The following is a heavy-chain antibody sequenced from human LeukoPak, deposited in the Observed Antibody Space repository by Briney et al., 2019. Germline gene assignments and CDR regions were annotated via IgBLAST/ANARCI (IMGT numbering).Heavy chain of an antibody. D-gene: IGHD2-15*01. CDR1: GFTFSSYS. CDR3: AREIGGGLGPGY. Sequence: SGGSLRLSCAASGFTFSSYSMNWVRQAPGKGLEWVSSISSSSSSYIYYADSVKGRFTISRDNAKNSLYLQMNSLRAEDTAVYYCAREIGGGLGPGYWGQGTLVTVSS. J-gene: IGHJ4*02. V-gene: IGHV3-21*01. CDR2: ISSSSSSYI.